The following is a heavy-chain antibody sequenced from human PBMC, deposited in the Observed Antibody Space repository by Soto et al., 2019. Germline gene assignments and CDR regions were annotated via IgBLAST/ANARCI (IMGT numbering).Heavy chain of an antibody. CDR1: GYTFTSYG. V-gene: IGHV1-46*01. D-gene: IGHD5-18*01. J-gene: IGHJ4*02. Sequence: ASVKVSCKASGYTFTSYGISWVRQAPGQGLEWMGIINPNSGSTSYAQKFQGRVTMTRDTSTSTVYMELSSLRSEDTAVYYCAQSSDTAMVTGYWGQGTLVTVS. CDR2: INPNSGST. CDR3: AQSSDTAMVTGY.